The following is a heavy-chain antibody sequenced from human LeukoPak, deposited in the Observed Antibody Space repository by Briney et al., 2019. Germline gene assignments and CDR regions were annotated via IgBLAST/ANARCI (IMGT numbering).Heavy chain of an antibody. CDR2: IYYGGST. Sequence: PSETLSLTCTVSGGSISSYYWSWIRQPPGKGLEWIGYIYYGGSTNYNPSLKSRVTISVDTSKNQFSLKLSSVTAADTAVYYCARLNYYDTWGQGTLVTVSS. CDR3: ARLNYYDT. J-gene: IGHJ5*02. D-gene: IGHD3-22*01. CDR1: GGSISSYY. V-gene: IGHV4-59*01.